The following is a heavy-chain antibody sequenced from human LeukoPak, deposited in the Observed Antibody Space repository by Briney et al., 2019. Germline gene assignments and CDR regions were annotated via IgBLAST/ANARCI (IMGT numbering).Heavy chain of an antibody. Sequence: PGGSLRLSCAASGFTVSSNYTNWVRQAPGKGLEWVSVLYSGGSTYYADSVKGRFTISRDNSKNTLNLQMNSLRVEDTAVYYCAREVVTAGPTRWYFDLWGRGTLVTVSS. CDR1: GFTVSSNY. D-gene: IGHD2-21*02. CDR2: LYSGGST. CDR3: AREVVTAGPTRWYFDL. V-gene: IGHV3-53*01. J-gene: IGHJ2*01.